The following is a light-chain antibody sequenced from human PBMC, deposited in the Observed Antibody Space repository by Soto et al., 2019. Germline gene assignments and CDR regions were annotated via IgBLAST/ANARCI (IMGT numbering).Light chain of an antibody. J-gene: IGKJ1*01. V-gene: IGKV1-5*01. CDR1: QSISSW. Sequence: DIQMTQSPSTLSASVGDRVTITCRVSQSISSWLAWYQQKPGKAPKLLIYDASSLESGVPSRFSGSGSGTEFTLTISSLQPEDVATYYRQQLNSYSETCCQGTEVDVK. CDR2: DAS. CDR3: QQLNSYSET.